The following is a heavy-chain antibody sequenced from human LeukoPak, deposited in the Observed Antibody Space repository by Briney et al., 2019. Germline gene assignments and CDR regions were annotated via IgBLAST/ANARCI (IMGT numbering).Heavy chain of an antibody. Sequence: SETLSLTCTVSGGSISSYYWSWIRQPPGKGLEWIGYIYYSGSTNYNPSLKSRVTISVDTSKNQFSLKLSSVTAADTAVYYCARLAVAGMAAFDIWGQGTMVTVPS. D-gene: IGHD6-19*01. J-gene: IGHJ3*02. CDR3: ARLAVAGMAAFDI. CDR2: IYYSGST. V-gene: IGHV4-59*01. CDR1: GGSISSYY.